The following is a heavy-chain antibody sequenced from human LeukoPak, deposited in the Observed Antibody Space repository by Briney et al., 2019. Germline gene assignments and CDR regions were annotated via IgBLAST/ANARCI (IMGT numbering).Heavy chain of an antibody. CDR2: ISSSSSYI. V-gene: IGHV3-21*01. CDR1: GFTFSSYS. J-gene: IGHJ4*02. D-gene: IGHD1-26*01. CDR3: ASDSGSLRGEFDY. Sequence: GGSLRLSCAASGFTFSSYSMNWVRQAPGKGLEWVSSISSSSSYIYYADSVKGRFTISRDNAKNSLYLQMNSLRAEGTAVYYCASDSGSLRGEFDYWGQGTLVTVSS.